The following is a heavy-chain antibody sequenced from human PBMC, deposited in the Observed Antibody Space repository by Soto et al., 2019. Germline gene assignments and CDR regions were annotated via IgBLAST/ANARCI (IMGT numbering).Heavy chain of an antibody. CDR2: IYHSGTS. CDR1: GDSISSGGFS. CDR3: ARGRLVPAVNFDY. V-gene: IGHV4-30-2*01. Sequence: QPQLQESGSGLVKPSQTLSLTCAVSGDSISSGGFSWSWIRQPPGKGLEWIGYIYHSGTSFYNPSLKSRVTISVDGSKNQFSLKVISVTAADTAVYYCARGRLVPAVNFDYWGLGTLVTVSS. D-gene: IGHD2-2*01. J-gene: IGHJ4*02.